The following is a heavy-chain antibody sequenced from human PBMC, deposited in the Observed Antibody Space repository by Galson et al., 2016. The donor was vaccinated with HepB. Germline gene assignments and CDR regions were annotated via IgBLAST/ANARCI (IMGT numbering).Heavy chain of an antibody. CDR3: ARELNCRSGSCHSGNNWFDP. CDR2: IIPLFDAP. Sequence: SVKVSCKASGGPLSQFAIAWVRQAPGQGLECMGGIIPLFDAPNYSHKFRGRVTFTADSSMNTAYMELSSLRSDDTAVYYCARELNCRSGSCHSGNNWFDPWGQGTLVIVSS. CDR1: GGPLSQFA. D-gene: IGHD2-15*01. V-gene: IGHV1-69*13. J-gene: IGHJ5*02.